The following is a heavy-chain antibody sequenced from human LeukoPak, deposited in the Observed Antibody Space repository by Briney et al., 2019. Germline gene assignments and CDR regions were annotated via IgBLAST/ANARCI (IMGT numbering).Heavy chain of an antibody. CDR2: ISGSGGST. CDR3: AKGVEFLGGYYLDY. J-gene: IGHJ4*02. CDR1: GFTFSSYA. V-gene: IGHV3-23*01. Sequence: GGSLRLSCAASGFTFSSYAMSWVRQAPGKGLEWVSGISGSGGSTYYADSVKGRFTISRDNSKNTLYLQMNSLRAEDTAVYYCAKGVEFLGGYYLDYWGQGTLVTVSS. D-gene: IGHD3-22*01.